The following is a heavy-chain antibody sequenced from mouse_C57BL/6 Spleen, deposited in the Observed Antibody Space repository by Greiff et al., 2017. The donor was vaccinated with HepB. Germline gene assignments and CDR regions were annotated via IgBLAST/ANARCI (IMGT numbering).Heavy chain of an antibody. CDR3: ARYLHYYGSMYFDV. Sequence: EVQLVESGGGLVQPGGSLSLSCAASGFTFTDYYMSWVRQPPGKALEWLGFIRNKANGYTTEYSASVKGRFTISRDNSQSILYLQMNALRAEDSATYYCARYLHYYGSMYFDVWGTGTTVTVSS. D-gene: IGHD1-1*01. J-gene: IGHJ1*03. CDR1: GFTFTDYY. V-gene: IGHV7-3*01. CDR2: IRNKANGYTT.